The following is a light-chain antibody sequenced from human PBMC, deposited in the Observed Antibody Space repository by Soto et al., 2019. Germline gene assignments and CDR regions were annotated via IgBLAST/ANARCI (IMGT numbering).Light chain of an antibody. Sequence: QLVLTQPPSVSGAPGQRITISCTGSTSNIGAGFDVHWYQQLPGTAPKLLIYANKNRPSGVPDRFSGSKSGTSASLAITGLQAEDEADYYCQSYDNSLSGVVFGGGTKLTVL. CDR2: ANK. CDR3: QSYDNSLSGVV. V-gene: IGLV1-40*01. J-gene: IGLJ3*02. CDR1: TSNIGAGFD.